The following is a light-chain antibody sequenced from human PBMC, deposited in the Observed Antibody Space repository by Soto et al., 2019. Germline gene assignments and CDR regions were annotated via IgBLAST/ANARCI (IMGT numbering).Light chain of an antibody. Sequence: EIVLTQSPATLSLSPGERATLSCRASQSVSSYLAWYQQKPGQRPRLLVYDASTRATGIPARFSGSGSGTDFTLTISSLEPEDFAVYYCQQRSNWPLFTFGPGTKVDIK. J-gene: IGKJ3*01. V-gene: IGKV3-11*01. CDR1: QSVSSY. CDR2: DAS. CDR3: QQRSNWPLFT.